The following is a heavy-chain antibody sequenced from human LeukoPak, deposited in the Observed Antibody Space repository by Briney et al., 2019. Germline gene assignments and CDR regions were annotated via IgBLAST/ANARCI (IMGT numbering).Heavy chain of an antibody. CDR3: AGALLLDY. D-gene: IGHD2-21*01. J-gene: IGHJ4*02. Sequence: KTSQTLSLTCTVSGGSISSGSYYWSWIRQPAGKGLEWIGRIYTSGSTYYNPSLKSRVTMSVDTSKNQFSLKLSSVTAADTAVYYCAGALLLDYWGQGTLVTVSS. CDR2: IYTSGST. CDR1: GGSISSGSYY. V-gene: IGHV4-61*02.